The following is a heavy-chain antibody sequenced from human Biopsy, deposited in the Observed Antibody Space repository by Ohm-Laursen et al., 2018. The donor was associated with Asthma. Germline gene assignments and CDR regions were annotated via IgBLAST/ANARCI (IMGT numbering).Heavy chain of an antibody. CDR2: ISSDGHNK. CDR1: GFVFSQSG. J-gene: IGHJ3*02. D-gene: IGHD4-23*01. Sequence: SSLRLSCVASGFVFSQSGMHWVRQAPGKGLEWVALISSDGHNKYYKDSVKGRFTISRDNSKLRLYLEINSLRVEDSAVYYCARESGQDSGGTGAFDRWGQGIMVAVSS. V-gene: IGHV3-30*03. CDR3: ARESGQDSGGTGAFDR.